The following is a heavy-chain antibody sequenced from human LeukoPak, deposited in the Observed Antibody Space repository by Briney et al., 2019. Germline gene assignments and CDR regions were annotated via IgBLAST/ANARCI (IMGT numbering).Heavy chain of an antibody. CDR2: IYSGGST. J-gene: IGHJ5*02. CDR3: AKDDRYYYDSSGYYQT. Sequence: GGSLRLSCAASGFTVSSNYMSWVRQAPGKGLEWVSVIYSGGSTYYADSVKGRFTISRDNSKNTLYLQMNSLRAEDTAVYYCAKDDRYYYDSSGYYQTWGQGTLVTVSS. D-gene: IGHD3-22*01. V-gene: IGHV3-53*01. CDR1: GFTVSSNY.